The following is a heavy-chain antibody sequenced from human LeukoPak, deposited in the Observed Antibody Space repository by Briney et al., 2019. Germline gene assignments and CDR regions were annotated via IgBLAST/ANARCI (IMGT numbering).Heavy chain of an antibody. CDR1: EFTFSSHW. CDR3: CRRWLNYYYYGMDV. D-gene: IGHD5-18*01. CDR2: IKEDGSEK. J-gene: IGHJ6*02. V-gene: IGHV3-7*01. Sequence: GSLRLSCAASEFTFSSHWMSWVRQAPGKGLEWVANIKEDGSEKYYVDSVKGRFTISRDNAENSLYLQMNSLRAEDTAVYYCCRRWLNYYYYGMDVWGQGTTVTVSS.